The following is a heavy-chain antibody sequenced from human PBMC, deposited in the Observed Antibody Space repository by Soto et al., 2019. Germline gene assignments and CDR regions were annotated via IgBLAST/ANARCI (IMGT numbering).Heavy chain of an antibody. Sequence: QVQLVQSGAEVKKPGASVKVSCKAYGSTFTRYAMHWVRQAPGQRLEWMGWINAGNGNTKYSQKFQGRVTITRDTSASKAYMELSSLRSEDTAVYYCARGPGGPDGPGDYWGQGTLVTVSS. CDR2: INAGNGNT. J-gene: IGHJ4*02. V-gene: IGHV1-3*01. CDR3: ARGPGGPDGPGDY. CDR1: GSTFTRYA. D-gene: IGHD2-15*01.